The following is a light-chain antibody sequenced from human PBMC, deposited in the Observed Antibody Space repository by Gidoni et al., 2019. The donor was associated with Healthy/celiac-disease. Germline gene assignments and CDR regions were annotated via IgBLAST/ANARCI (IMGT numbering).Light chain of an antibody. Sequence: EIVFTQSPGSLSLSPGERATLSCRASQSVSSSYLAWYQQKPGQAPRLLIYGASSRATGIPDRFSGSGSGTDLTLTISRLEPEDFAVYYCQQYGSSAWTFGQGTKVEIK. CDR3: QQYGSSAWT. V-gene: IGKV3-20*01. CDR2: GAS. CDR1: QSVSSSY. J-gene: IGKJ1*01.